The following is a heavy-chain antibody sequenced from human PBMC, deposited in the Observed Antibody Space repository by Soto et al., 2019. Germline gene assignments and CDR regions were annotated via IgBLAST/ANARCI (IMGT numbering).Heavy chain of an antibody. Sequence: PGGSLRLSCAASGFTFSNAWMSWVRQAPGKGLEWVGRIKSKTDGGTTDYAAPVKGRFTISRDDSKNTLYLQMNSLKTEDTAVYYCTTTIREYYYGMDVWGQGTTVTVSS. CDR2: IKSKTDGGTT. V-gene: IGHV3-15*01. D-gene: IGHD1-1*01. CDR3: TTTIREYYYGMDV. J-gene: IGHJ6*02. CDR1: GFTFSNAW.